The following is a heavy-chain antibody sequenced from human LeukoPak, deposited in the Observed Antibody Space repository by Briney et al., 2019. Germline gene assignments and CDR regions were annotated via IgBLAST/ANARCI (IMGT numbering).Heavy chain of an antibody. J-gene: IGHJ4*02. V-gene: IGHV4-59*01. CDR3: ARVNSSGYYLWYFDY. D-gene: IGHD3-22*01. CDR1: GGSISSYY. Sequence: SETLSLTCTVSGGSISSYYWSWIRQPPGKGLEWIGYIYYSGSTNYNPSLKSRVTISVDTSKNQFSLKLSSVTAADTAVYYCARVNSSGYYLWYFDYWGQGTLVTVSS. CDR2: IYYSGST.